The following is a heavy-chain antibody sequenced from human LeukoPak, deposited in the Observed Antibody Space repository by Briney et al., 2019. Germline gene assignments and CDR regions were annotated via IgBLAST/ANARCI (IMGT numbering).Heavy chain of an antibody. D-gene: IGHD2-15*01. J-gene: IGHJ4*02. V-gene: IGHV4-39*01. CDR1: GGSISSSSYY. CDR2: IYYSGST. Sequence: SETLSLTCTVSGGSISSSSYYWGWIRQPPGKGLEWIGSIYYSGSTYYNPSLKSRVTISVDTSKNQFSLKLSSVTAADTAVYYCASAVDGLFDYWGQGTPVTVSS. CDR3: ASAVDGLFDY.